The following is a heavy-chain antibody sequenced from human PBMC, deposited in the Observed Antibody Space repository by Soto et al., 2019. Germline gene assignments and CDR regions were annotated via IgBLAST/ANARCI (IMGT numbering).Heavy chain of an antibody. J-gene: IGHJ3*02. CDR3: GKGNSKWGTGDAFDI. CDR2: ISGTGGST. D-gene: IGHD7-27*01. Sequence: GGSLRLSCAASGFTFNNYALNWVRQAPGKGLEWVSSISGTGGSTFYAGSAKGRFTISRDNSKNTLFLQMTSLRAEDTAAYYCGKGNSKWGTGDAFDIWGQGTMVTVSS. CDR1: GFTFNNYA. V-gene: IGHV3-23*01.